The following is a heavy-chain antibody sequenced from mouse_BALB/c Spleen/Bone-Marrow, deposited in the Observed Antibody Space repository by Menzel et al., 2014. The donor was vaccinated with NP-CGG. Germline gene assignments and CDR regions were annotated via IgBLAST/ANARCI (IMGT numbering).Heavy chain of an antibody. Sequence: VQLQQSGAELVRPGTSVKVSCKASGYAFTNYLIEWVKQRPGQGLEWIGVINPGSVITNYNEKFKGKATLTADKSSSTAYMQLSSPTSDDSAVYFCARRDYRCDVGPFDYWGQGTTLTVSS. CDR3: ARRDYRCDVGPFDY. CDR2: INPGSVIT. CDR1: GYAFTNYL. V-gene: IGHV1-54*01. J-gene: IGHJ2*01. D-gene: IGHD2-14*01.